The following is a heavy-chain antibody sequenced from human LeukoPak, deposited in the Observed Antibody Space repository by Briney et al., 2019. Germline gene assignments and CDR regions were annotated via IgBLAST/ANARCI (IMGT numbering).Heavy chain of an antibody. V-gene: IGHV1-69*05. D-gene: IGHD3-22*01. CDR3: AREDYYDSSGIHG. Sequence: SVKVSCKASGGTFSSYAISWVRQAPGQGLEWMGRIIPIFGTANYAQKFQGRVTITTDESTSTAYMELSSLRSEDTAVYYCAREDYYDSSGIHGCGQGTLVTVSS. J-gene: IGHJ4*02. CDR2: IIPIFGTA. CDR1: GGTFSSYA.